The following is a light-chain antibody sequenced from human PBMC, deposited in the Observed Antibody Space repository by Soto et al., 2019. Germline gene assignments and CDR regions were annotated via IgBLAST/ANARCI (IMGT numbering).Light chain of an antibody. CDR2: GNS. CDR3: QSYDSSLSGWV. J-gene: IGLJ3*02. V-gene: IGLV1-40*01. Sequence: QSVLTQPPSVSGAPGQRVTISCTGSSSNIGAGYDVHWYQQLPGTAPKLLIYGNSNRPSGVPDRFSGSKSATSASLAITGLQAEDEADYYCQSYDSSLSGWVFGGGTKVPVL. CDR1: SSNIGAGYD.